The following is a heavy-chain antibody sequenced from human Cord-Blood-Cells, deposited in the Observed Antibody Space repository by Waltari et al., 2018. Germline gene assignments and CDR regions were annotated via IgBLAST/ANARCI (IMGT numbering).Heavy chain of an antibody. CDR1: VLTVSSTY. D-gene: IGHD7-27*01. CDR3: SRDLGDY. Sequence: EVQLVDSGGRLVQPGGSLRLSCAAPVLTVSSTYMSWDRQAPGKGLEWVSVIYSGGSTYYAHSVKGRFTISRHNSKNTLYLQMNSLRAEDTAVYYCSRDLGDYWGQGTLVTVSS. CDR2: IYSGGST. V-gene: IGHV3-53*04. J-gene: IGHJ4*02.